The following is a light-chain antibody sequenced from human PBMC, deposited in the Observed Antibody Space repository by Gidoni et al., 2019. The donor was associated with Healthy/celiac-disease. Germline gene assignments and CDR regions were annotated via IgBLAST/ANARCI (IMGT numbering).Light chain of an antibody. CDR1: QSVSSN. J-gene: IGKJ2*01. CDR2: GAS. CDR3: QPYNNWPYT. Sequence: EIVMTQSPATLSVSPGERATLSCRASQSVSSNLAWYQQKPGPAPILLIYGASTRATGIPARFRGRGSGPEFPLTIRSLQSEDFAFYYCQPYNNWPYTFGQGTKLEIK. V-gene: IGKV3-15*01.